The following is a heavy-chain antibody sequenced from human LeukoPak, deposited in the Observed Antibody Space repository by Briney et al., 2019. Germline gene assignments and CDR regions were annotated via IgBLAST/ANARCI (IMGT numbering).Heavy chain of an antibody. Sequence: SSETLSLTCTVSGGSISSYYWSWIRQPPGKGLEWIGYIYYSGSTNYNPSLKSRVTISVDTSKNQFSLKLSSVTAADTAVYYCARRDRAIDEDDRYFDYWGQGTLVTVSS. D-gene: IGHD3-3*01. CDR1: GGSISSYY. CDR3: ARRDRAIDEDDRYFDY. CDR2: IYYSGST. V-gene: IGHV4-59*01. J-gene: IGHJ4*02.